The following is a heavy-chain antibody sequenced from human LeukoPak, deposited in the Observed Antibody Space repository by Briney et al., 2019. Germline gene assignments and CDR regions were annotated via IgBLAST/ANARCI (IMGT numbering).Heavy chain of an antibody. CDR3: ERDRAPDYDFWSGYPADDY. J-gene: IGHJ4*02. D-gene: IGHD3-3*01. CDR2: IYHSGST. V-gene: IGHV4-38-2*02. CDR1: GYSISSGYY. Sequence: PSETLSLTCAVSGYSISSGYYWGWIRQPPGKGLEWIGSIYHSGSTYYNPSLKSRVTISVDTSKNQFSLKLSSVTAADTAVYYCERDRAPDYDFWSGYPADDYWGQGTLVTVSS.